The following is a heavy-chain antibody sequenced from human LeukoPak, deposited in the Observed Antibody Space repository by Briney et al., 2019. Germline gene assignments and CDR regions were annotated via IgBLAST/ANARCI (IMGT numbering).Heavy chain of an antibody. CDR1: GFTFSSYG. Sequence: PGGSLTLSCAPSGFTFSSYGMHWVRQAPGRGREWVAFIQYDESNKYYADSIKGRFTLSRDNSKNTLYLQMNSLRPEDTAVYYCTRGGFYDGSGYYPFDYWGQGTLVTVSS. J-gene: IGHJ4*02. D-gene: IGHD3-22*01. CDR3: TRGGFYDGSGYYPFDY. CDR2: IQYDESNK. V-gene: IGHV3-30*02.